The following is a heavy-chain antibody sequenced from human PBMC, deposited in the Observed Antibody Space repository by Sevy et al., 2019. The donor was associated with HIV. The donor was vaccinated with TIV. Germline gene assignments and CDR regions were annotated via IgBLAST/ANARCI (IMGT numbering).Heavy chain of an antibody. CDR2: IKQDGSDK. CDR3: ARGQSEESAYRAIDF. J-gene: IGHJ4*02. CDR1: GITFSNSW. Sequence: GGSLRLSCTASGITFSNSWMNWVRQAPGKGLEWVANIKQDGSDKNYVDSVKGRFTISRDNAENSLYLEMSSLRAEDTAVYYCARGQSEESAYRAIDFXGQGTLVTVSS. D-gene: IGHD3-16*01. V-gene: IGHV3-7*01.